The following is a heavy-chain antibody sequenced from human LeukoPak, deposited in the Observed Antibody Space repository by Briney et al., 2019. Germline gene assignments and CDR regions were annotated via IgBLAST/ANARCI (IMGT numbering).Heavy chain of an antibody. CDR1: GGSISSYY. Sequence: SGTLPLTCTVSGGSISSYYWSWIRQPPGKGLEWIGYIYYSGSTNYNPSLKSRVTISVDTSKNQFSLKLSSVTAADTAVYYCARAYDRTDYGMDVWGQGTTVTVSS. J-gene: IGHJ6*02. CDR3: ARAYDRTDYGMDV. V-gene: IGHV4-59*01. CDR2: IYYSGST. D-gene: IGHD3-22*01.